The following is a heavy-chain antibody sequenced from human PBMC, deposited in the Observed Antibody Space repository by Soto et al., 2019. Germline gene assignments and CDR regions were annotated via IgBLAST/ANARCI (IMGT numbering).Heavy chain of an antibody. D-gene: IGHD2-15*01. CDR1: GGSISSGGYY. J-gene: IGHJ6*02. Sequence: QVQLQESGPGLVKPSQTLSLTCTVSGGSISSGGYYWSWIRQQPGKGLEWIGYIYYSGSTYYNPSLKSRVTISVDTSKNQFSLKLSSVTAADTAVYYCAREEVVVAATHYYYYGMDVWGQGTTVTVSS. CDR3: AREEVVVAATHYYYYGMDV. V-gene: IGHV4-31*03. CDR2: IYYSGST.